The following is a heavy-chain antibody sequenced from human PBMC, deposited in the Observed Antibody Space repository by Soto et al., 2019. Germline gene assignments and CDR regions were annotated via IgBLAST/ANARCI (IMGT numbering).Heavy chain of an antibody. CDR1: GYSFADYW. CDR2: IDPSDSQT. D-gene: IGHD5-18*01. J-gene: IGHJ4*02. Sequence: LGESLKISCKGSGYSFADYWITWVRQKPGKGLEWMGRIDPSDSQTYYSPSFRGHVTISVTKSITTVFLQWSSLRDSDTAMYYSASHIYEPDTRTSFQYYFDSWGQGPTVTVSS. CDR3: ASHIYEPDTRTSFQYYFDS. V-gene: IGHV5-10-1*01.